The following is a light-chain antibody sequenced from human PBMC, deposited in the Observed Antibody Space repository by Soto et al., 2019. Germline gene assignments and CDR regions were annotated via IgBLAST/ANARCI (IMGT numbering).Light chain of an antibody. V-gene: IGLV1-40*01. CDR2: DNT. CDR1: SSDIGADND. Sequence: QAVVTQPPSVSGAPGQTVTISCTGSSSDIGADNDVHWYQQLPGTPPKLLIYDNTNRPSGVPDRFSGSKSGTSASLAITGLQAEDEADYYCQSFDSSLSGRVFGGGTQLTVL. CDR3: QSFDSSLSGRV. J-gene: IGLJ3*02.